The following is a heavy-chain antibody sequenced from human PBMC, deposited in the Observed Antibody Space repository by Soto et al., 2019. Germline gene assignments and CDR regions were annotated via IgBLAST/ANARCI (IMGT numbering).Heavy chain of an antibody. V-gene: IGHV4-30-2*01. J-gene: IGHJ4*02. CDR2: IYHSGST. CDR1: GGSISSEGNS. Sequence: SGTLSLTCAVSGGSISSEGNSWSWIRQPPGKGLEWIGYIYHSGSTYYNPSLKSRVTISVDRSKNQFSLKLSSVTAADTAVYYCARAGDSSGPVALGYWGQGTLVTVSS. D-gene: IGHD6-19*01. CDR3: ARAGDSSGPVALGY.